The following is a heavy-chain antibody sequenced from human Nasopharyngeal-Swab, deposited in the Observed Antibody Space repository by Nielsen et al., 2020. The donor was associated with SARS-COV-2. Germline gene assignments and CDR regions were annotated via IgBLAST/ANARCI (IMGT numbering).Heavy chain of an antibody. Sequence: WVRQAPGQGLEWMGWISAYNGNTNYAQKLQGRVTMTTDTSTSTAYMELRSLRSDDTAVYYCARDYTAIPSLMRNYYYYGMDVWGQGTTVTVSS. CDR3: ARDYTAIPSLMRNYYYYGMDV. D-gene: IGHD2-2*02. V-gene: IGHV1-18*01. CDR2: ISAYNGNT. J-gene: IGHJ6*02.